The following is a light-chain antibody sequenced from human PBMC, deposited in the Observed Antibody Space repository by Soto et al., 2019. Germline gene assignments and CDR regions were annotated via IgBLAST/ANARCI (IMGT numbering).Light chain of an antibody. CDR2: EGS. CDR3: YSFTSSSTQV. J-gene: IGLJ3*02. V-gene: IGLV2-14*02. Sequence: QSVLTQPASVSGSPGQSITISCTGTSSDVGSYNLVSWYQQHPGKAPKLMIYEGSKRPSGVSDRFSGSKSGNTASLTISGLQAEDEADYYCYSFTSSSTQVLGGGTKVTAL. CDR1: SSDVGSYNL.